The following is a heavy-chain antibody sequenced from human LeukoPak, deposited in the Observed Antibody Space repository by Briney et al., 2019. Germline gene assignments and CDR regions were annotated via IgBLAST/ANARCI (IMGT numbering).Heavy chain of an antibody. D-gene: IGHD5-18*01. Sequence: VASVTVSCTASGYTFTVYYMHWVRQAPGQGLEWMGWINPNSGGTNYAQKFQGRVTMTRDTSISTAYMELSRLRSDDTAVYYCARGRIQLWYHYWGQGTLVTVSS. V-gene: IGHV1-2*02. CDR1: GYTFTVYY. CDR2: INPNSGGT. CDR3: ARGRIQLWYHY. J-gene: IGHJ4*02.